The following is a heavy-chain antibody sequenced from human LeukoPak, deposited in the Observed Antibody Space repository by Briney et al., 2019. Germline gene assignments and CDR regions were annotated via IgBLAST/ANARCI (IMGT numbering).Heavy chain of an antibody. CDR1: GYSISSGYY. CDR2: IYHSGYT. V-gene: IGHV4-38-2*02. Sequence: PSETLSLTCNVSGYSISSGYYWAWTRQAPGKGLEWIGSIYHSGYTHYNPSLKGRVTISVDTSKNDFSLKLSSVAAADTAIYYCARDMNPTHYFDYWGQGTLVTVSS. CDR3: ARDMNPTHYFDY. J-gene: IGHJ4*02. D-gene: IGHD3-16*01.